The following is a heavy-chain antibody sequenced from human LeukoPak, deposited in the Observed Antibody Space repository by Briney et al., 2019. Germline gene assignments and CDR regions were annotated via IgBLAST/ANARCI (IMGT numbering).Heavy chain of an antibody. J-gene: IGHJ4*02. CDR3: ARDARICSGGSCYFDF. CDR2: ISSSSYYT. V-gene: IGHV3-21*01. CDR1: GFTFSSCS. Sequence: TGGSLRLSCAASGFTFSSCSMNWVRQAPGKGLEWVSSISSSSYYTYYADSVKGRFTISRDNAKNSLYLQMNSLRAEDTAAYYCARDARICSGGSCYFDFWGQGTLVTVSS. D-gene: IGHD2-15*01.